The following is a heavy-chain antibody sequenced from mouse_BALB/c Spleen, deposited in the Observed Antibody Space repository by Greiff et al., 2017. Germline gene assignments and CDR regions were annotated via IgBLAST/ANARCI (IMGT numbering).Heavy chain of an antibody. Sequence: DVMLVESGGGLVKPGGSLKLSCAASGFTFSSYAMSWVRQTPEKRLEWVASISSGGSTYYPDSVKGRFTISRDNARNILYLQMSSLRSEDTAMYYCARSYGNYWYFDVWGAGTTVTVSS. V-gene: IGHV5-6-5*01. CDR1: GFTFSSYA. CDR2: ISSGGST. CDR3: ARSYGNYWYFDV. J-gene: IGHJ1*01. D-gene: IGHD2-1*01.